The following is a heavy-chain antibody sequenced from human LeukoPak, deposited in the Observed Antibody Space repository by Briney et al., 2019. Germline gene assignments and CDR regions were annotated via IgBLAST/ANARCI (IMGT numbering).Heavy chain of an antibody. CDR3: ARAGVAAAGPSDY. J-gene: IGHJ4*02. CDR2: ISSSSSYI. CDR1: GFTFSSYS. V-gene: IGHV3-21*01. D-gene: IGHD6-13*01. Sequence: GGSLRLSCAASGFTFSSYSMNWVRQAPGKGLEWVSSISSSSSYIYYADSVKGRFTISRDNAKNSLYLQMNSLRAEDTAVYYCARAGVAAAGPSDYWGQGTLVTLSS.